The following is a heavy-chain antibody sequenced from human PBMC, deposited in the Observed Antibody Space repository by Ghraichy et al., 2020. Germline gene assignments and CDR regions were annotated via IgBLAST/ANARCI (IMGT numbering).Heavy chain of an antibody. D-gene: IGHD3-10*01. CDR3: AREGTMVRGVIITRGDYYYGMDV. CDR2: INPNSGGT. Sequence: ASVKVSCKASGYTFTGYYMHWVRQAPGQGLEWMGWINPNSGGTNYAQKFQGRVTMTRDTSISTAYMELSRLRSDDTAVYYCAREGTMVRGVIITRGDYYYGMDVCGQGTTVTVSS. CDR1: GYTFTGYY. J-gene: IGHJ6*02. V-gene: IGHV1-2*02.